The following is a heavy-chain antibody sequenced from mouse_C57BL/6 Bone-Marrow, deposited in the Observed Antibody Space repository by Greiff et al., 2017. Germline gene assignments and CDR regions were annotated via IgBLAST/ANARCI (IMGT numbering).Heavy chain of an antibody. CDR3: ANTGTGDYFDY. V-gene: IGHV1-9*01. Sequence: VQLQQSGAELVKPGASVKLSCKASGYTFTGYWIQWVKQRPGHGLEWIGEILPGSGSTNYNEKFKGKATFTADTSSNTAYMQLSSLTTEDSAIYYVANTGTGDYFDYWGQGTTLTVSS. D-gene: IGHD4-1*01. CDR1: GYTFTGYW. J-gene: IGHJ2*01. CDR2: ILPGSGST.